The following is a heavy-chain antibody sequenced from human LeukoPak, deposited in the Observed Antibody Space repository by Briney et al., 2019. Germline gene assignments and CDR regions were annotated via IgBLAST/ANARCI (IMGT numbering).Heavy chain of an antibody. CDR1: GFTFSNAW. Sequence: GGSLRLSCAASGFTFSNAWMSWVRQAPGKGLEWVGRIKSKTDGGTTDYAAPVKGRFTISRDDSKNTLYLQMNSLKTEDTAVYYRTTLGIAVAEVYYYYMDVWGKGTTVTVSS. CDR3: TTLGIAVAEVYYYYMDV. CDR2: IKSKTDGGTT. V-gene: IGHV3-15*01. J-gene: IGHJ6*03. D-gene: IGHD6-19*01.